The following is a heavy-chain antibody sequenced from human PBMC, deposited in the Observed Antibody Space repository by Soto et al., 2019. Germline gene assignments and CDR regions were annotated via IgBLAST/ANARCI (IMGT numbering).Heavy chain of an antibody. V-gene: IGHV3-23*01. D-gene: IGHD6-13*01. Sequence: EVHLLESGGGLVQPGASLRLSCGASGFTFSTFVMTWVRQAPGKGLEWVAPISPGGASFYDDSVEGRFNISRDNSKTSMYRQMNNLRVEDTAVLDCAKGLITGRWYAEDWGKATMVTVSS. CDR3: AKGLITGRWYAED. CDR2: ISPGGAS. CDR1: GFTFSTFV. J-gene: IGHJ1*01.